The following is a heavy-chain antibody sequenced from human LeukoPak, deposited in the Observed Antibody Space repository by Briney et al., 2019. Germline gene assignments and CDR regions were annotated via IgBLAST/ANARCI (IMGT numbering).Heavy chain of an antibody. CDR1: GYTFTSYG. CDR3: ARDRPSITFGGVIVPNN. V-gene: IGHV1-18*01. Sequence: ASVKVSCKASGYTFTSYGISWVRQAPGQGLEWMGWISAYNGNTNYAQKLQGRVTMTTDTSTSTAYMELRSLRSDDTAVYYCARDRPSITFGGVIVPNNWGQGTLVTVSS. D-gene: IGHD3-16*02. CDR2: ISAYNGNT. J-gene: IGHJ4*02.